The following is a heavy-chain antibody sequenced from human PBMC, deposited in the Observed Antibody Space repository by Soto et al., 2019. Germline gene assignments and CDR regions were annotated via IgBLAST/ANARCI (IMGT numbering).Heavy chain of an antibody. CDR2: ISSSSSYI. CDR1: GFSFSSYS. V-gene: IGHV3-21*01. J-gene: IGHJ6*03. D-gene: IGHD2-15*01. CDR3: ARDFTPVVVAATGQDYYYYMDV. Sequence: PGGSLRLSCAASGFSFSSYSMNWVRQTPVKGLEWGSSISSSSSYIYYADSVKGRFTISRDNAKNSLYPQMNSLRAEDTAVYYCARDFTPVVVAATGQDYYYYMDVWGKGTTVTVSS.